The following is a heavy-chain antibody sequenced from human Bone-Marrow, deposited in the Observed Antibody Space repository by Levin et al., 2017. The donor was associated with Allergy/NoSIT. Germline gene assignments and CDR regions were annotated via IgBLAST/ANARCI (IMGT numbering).Heavy chain of an antibody. Sequence: PGGSLRLSCAASGFTFRSLWMHWVRQVPGKGLVWVARVGYDGSDTIYADYVKGRFTISRDNAQNTLYLQMKSLRDDDTAVYYCTTGLPSAYEYWGRGSLVAVSS. V-gene: IGHV3-74*01. D-gene: IGHD5-18*01. CDR1: GFTFRSLW. J-gene: IGHJ4*01. CDR2: VGYDGSDT. CDR3: TTGLPSAYEY.